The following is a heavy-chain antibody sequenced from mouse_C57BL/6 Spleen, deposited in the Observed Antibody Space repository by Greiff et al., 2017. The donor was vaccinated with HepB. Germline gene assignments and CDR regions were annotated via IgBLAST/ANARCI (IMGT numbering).Heavy chain of an antibody. J-gene: IGHJ4*01. CDR3: ARETTSDAMDY. D-gene: IGHD1-1*01. Sequence: QVQLQQPGAELVRPGSSVKLSCKASGYTFTSYWMHWVKQRPIQGLECIGNIDPSDSETHYNQKFKDKATLTVDKSSSTAYMQLSSLTSEDSAVYYCARETTSDAMDYWGQGTSVTVSS. CDR2: IDPSDSET. V-gene: IGHV1-52*01. CDR1: GYTFTSYW.